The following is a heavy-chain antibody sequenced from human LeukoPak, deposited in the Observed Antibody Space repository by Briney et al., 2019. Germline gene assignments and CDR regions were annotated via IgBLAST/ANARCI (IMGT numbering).Heavy chain of an antibody. D-gene: IGHD3-22*01. CDR2: FDPEVGET. V-gene: IGHV1-24*01. Sequence: ASVKVSCKVSGYTLTELSMHWVRQAPGKGLEWMGGFDPEVGETIYAQKFQGRVTMTEDTSTDTAYMELSSLRSEDTAVYYCATDLTYYYDSSGPRDAFDIWGQGTMVTVSS. CDR3: ATDLTYYYDSSGPRDAFDI. CDR1: GYTLTELS. J-gene: IGHJ3*02.